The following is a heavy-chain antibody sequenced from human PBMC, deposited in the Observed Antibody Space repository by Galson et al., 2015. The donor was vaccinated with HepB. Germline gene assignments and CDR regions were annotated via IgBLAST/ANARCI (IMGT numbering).Heavy chain of an antibody. CDR2: ISGSGGST. D-gene: IGHD5-18*01. Sequence: SLRLSCAASGFTFSSYATSWVRQAPGKGLEWVSAISGSGGSTYYADSVKGRFTISRDNSKNTLYLQMNSLRAEDTAVYYCAKGATAMVTHFDYWGQGNPGHRLL. CDR3: AKGATAMVTHFDY. J-gene: IGHJ4*01. V-gene: IGHV3-23*01. CDR1: GFTFSSYA.